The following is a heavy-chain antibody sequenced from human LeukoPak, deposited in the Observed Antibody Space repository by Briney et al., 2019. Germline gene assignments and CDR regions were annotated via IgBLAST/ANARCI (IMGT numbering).Heavy chain of an antibody. V-gene: IGHV3-23*01. J-gene: IGHJ5*02. CDR3: AKDFQWHDT. D-gene: IGHD6-19*01. Sequence: DSVKGRFSISRDNSKNTLYLQMNSLRAEDTAVYYCAKDFQWHDTWGQGTLVTVSS.